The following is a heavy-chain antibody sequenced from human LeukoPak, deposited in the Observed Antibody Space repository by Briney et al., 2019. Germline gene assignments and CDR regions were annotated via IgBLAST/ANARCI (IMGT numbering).Heavy chain of an antibody. CDR2: IYYSGST. CDR1: GGSISSYY. V-gene: IGHV4-59*12. D-gene: IGHD3-3*01. J-gene: IGHJ5*02. Sequence: SETLSLTCTVSGGSISSYYWSWIRQPPGKGLEWIGYIYYSGSTNYNPSLKSRVTISVDTSKNQFSLKLSSVTAADTAVYYCARDSTIFGVVGWYNWFDPWGQGTLVTVSS. CDR3: ARDSTIFGVVGWYNWFDP.